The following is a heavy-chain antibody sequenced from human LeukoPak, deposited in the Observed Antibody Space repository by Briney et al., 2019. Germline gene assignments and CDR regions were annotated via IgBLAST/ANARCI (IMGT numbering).Heavy chain of an antibody. CDR1: GFSFSDSA. CDR3: TRKNNVDFSEYWLEFDH. J-gene: IGHJ4*02. CDR2: VRTKKNTYAT. Sequence: WGSLKLSCAASGFSFSDSALHWVRQASGKGPEWLGRVRTKKNTYATAYAASVKGRFTISRDDSKNTVYLQMSSLKTDDTAVYYCTRKNNVDFSEYWLEFDHWGLGTLVTVFS. D-gene: IGHD2/OR15-2a*01. V-gene: IGHV3-73*01.